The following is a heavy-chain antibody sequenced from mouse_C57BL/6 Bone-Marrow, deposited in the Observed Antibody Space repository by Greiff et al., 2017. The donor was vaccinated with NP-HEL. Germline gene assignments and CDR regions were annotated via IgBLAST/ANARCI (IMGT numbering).Heavy chain of an antibody. Sequence: QVQLQQSGAELVRPGSSVKLSCKASGYTFTSYWMDWVKQRPGQGLEWIGNIYPSDSETHYNQKFKDKATLTVDKSSSTAYMQLSSLTSEDSAVYYCARPGSSSGYFDYWGQGTSLTVSS. D-gene: IGHD1-1*01. J-gene: IGHJ2*02. CDR1: GYTFTSYW. CDR3: ARPGSSSGYFDY. CDR2: IYPSDSET. V-gene: IGHV1-61*01.